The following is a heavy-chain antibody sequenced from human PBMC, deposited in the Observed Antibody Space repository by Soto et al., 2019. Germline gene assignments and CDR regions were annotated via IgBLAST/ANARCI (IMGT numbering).Heavy chain of an antibody. CDR2: INPSDGST. CDR3: ARGVAILTGHRAYYYYNMDV. Sequence: ASVKVSCKASGYTFTTYYIQWVRQAPGQGLEWMGIINPSDGSTSYAQKFQGRVTMPRDTSTSTVHMELISLRSEDTAVYYCARGVAILTGHRAYYYYNMDVWGKGTTVTVSS. D-gene: IGHD3-9*01. V-gene: IGHV1-46*03. CDR1: GYTFTTYY. J-gene: IGHJ6*03.